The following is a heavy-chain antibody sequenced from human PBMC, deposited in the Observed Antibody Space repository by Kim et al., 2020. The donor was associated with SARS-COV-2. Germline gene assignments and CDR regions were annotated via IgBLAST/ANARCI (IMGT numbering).Heavy chain of an antibody. CDR2: IIPIFGTA. V-gene: IGHV1-69*13. J-gene: IGHJ6*02. CDR1: GGTFSSYA. CDR3: AGTPDPTSRIVVVPAAGGFQGYYYYYGMDV. D-gene: IGHD2-2*01. Sequence: SVKVSCKASGGTFSSYAISWVRQAPGQGLEWMGGIIPIFGTANYAQKFQGRVTITADESTSTAYMELSSLRSEDTAVYYCAGTPDPTSRIVVVPAAGGFQGYYYYYGMDVWGQGTTVTVSS.